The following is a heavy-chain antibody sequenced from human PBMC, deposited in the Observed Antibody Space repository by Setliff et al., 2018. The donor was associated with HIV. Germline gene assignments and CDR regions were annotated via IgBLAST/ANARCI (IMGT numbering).Heavy chain of an antibody. J-gene: IGHJ3*02. V-gene: IGHV3-23*01. D-gene: IGHD3-3*01. Sequence: HPVGSLRLSCAASGFTFSSYAMSWVRQAPGKGLEWVSAISGSGGSTYYADSVKGRFTISRDNAKNTLYLQMNSLRAEDTAVYYCARGVGYDFWNEHAFDIWGQGTMVTVSS. CDR2: ISGSGGST. CDR1: GFTFSSYA. CDR3: ARGVGYDFWNEHAFDI.